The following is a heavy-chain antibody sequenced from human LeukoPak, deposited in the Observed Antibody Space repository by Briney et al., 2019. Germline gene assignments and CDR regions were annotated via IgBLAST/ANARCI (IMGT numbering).Heavy chain of an antibody. V-gene: IGHV4-59*01. CDR3: ARWLDSGWFYYFDY. D-gene: IGHD6-19*01. CDR1: GGSITSYY. Sequence: PSETLSLTCTVSGGSITSYYWSWIRQPLGKGLEWIGYIYYSGSTNYNPSLKSRVTISVDTSKNQFSLKLSSVTAADTAVYYCARWLDSGWFYYFDYWGQGTLVTVSS. CDR2: IYYSGST. J-gene: IGHJ4*02.